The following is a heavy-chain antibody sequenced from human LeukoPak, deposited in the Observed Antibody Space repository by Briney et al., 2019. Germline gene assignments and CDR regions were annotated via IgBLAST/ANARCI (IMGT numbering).Heavy chain of an antibody. Sequence: RPSETLSLTCAVYGGSFSGYYWSWIRQPPGKGLEWIGEINHSGSTNYNPSLKSRVTISVDTSKNQFSLKLSSVTAADTAVYYCARGRVYYDILTGYYYTLPFDYWGQGTLVTVSS. CDR3: ARGRVYYDILTGYYYTLPFDY. J-gene: IGHJ4*02. CDR2: INHSGST. D-gene: IGHD3-9*01. CDR1: GGSFSGYY. V-gene: IGHV4-34*01.